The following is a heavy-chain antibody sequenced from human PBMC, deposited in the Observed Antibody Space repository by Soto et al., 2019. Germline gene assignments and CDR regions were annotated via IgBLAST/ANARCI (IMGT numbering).Heavy chain of an antibody. Sequence: EVQLVQSGGGLVKPGGSLRLSCAASGFTFSNAWMNWVRQAPGKGLEWVGRIKSKSDGGTTDYAAPVKGRFTISRDDVTNTVYLQMNSQKTEDTAVYYCTVDYFDCWGQGTLVTVSS. V-gene: IGHV3-15*01. CDR3: TVDYFDC. J-gene: IGHJ4*02. CDR1: GFTFSNAW. CDR2: IKSKSDGGTT.